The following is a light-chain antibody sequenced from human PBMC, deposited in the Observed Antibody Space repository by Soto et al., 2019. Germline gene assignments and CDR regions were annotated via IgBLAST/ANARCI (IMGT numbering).Light chain of an antibody. CDR3: QQYGSPPIT. V-gene: IGKV3-20*01. Sequence: EIVLNLSPGTLSLSQKERATLPCRASQSVSSNLAWYQQKPGQAPRLVIYGASTRATAIPARFSGSGSGTDFTLTISRLEPEDFAVYYCQQYGSPPITFGQGARLEI. J-gene: IGKJ5*01. CDR1: QSVSSN. CDR2: GAS.